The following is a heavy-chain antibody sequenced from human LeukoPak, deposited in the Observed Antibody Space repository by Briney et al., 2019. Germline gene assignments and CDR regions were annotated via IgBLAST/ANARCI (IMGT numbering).Heavy chain of an antibody. CDR1: GGSFSGYY. V-gene: IGHV4-34*01. CDR2: INHSGST. D-gene: IGHD1-26*01. Sequence: SETLSLTCAVYGGSFSGYYWSWIRQPPGKGLEWIGEINHSGSTNYNPSLKSRVTISVDTSKNQFSLKLSSVTAADTAVYYCARSPGHSGSYGFDYWGQGTLVTVSS. J-gene: IGHJ4*02. CDR3: ARSPGHSGSYGFDY.